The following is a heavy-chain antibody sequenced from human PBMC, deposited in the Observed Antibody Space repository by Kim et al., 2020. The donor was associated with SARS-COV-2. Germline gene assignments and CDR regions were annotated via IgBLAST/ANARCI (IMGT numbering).Heavy chain of an antibody. CDR1: GFTFSSYW. V-gene: IGHV3-7*01. CDR3: ARVLTMVRGVITTPDY. D-gene: IGHD3-10*01. J-gene: IGHJ4*02. Sequence: GGSLRLSCAASGFTFSSYWMSWVRQAPGKGLEWVANIKQDGSEKYYVDSVKGRFTISRDNAKNSLYLQMNSLRAEDTAVYYCARVLTMVRGVITTPDYWGQGTLVTVSS. CDR2: IKQDGSEK.